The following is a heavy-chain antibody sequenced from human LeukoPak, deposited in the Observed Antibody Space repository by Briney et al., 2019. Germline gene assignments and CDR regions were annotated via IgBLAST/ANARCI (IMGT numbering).Heavy chain of an antibody. Sequence: GSSLRLSCAASGFPFSGYAMHWVRQAPGKGLEWVAVISYDGSNEYYADSVKGRFTISRDNSKNTLYLQMNSLSVEDTAVYYCARVGYYASGPFSYFDYWGQGTLVTVSS. CDR3: ARVGYYASGPFSYFDY. CDR1: GFPFSGYA. CDR2: ISYDGSNE. J-gene: IGHJ4*02. V-gene: IGHV3-30-3*01. D-gene: IGHD3-10*01.